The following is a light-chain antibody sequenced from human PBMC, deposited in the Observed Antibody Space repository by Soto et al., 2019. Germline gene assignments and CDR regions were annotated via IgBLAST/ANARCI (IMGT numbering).Light chain of an antibody. CDR2: DVS. V-gene: IGLV2-14*03. CDR1: SSDVGGYNY. J-gene: IGLJ1*01. Sequence: QSALTQPASVSGSPGQSITISCTGTSSDVGGYNYVSWYQQHPGKAPKLIIYDVSYRPSGVSNRFSGSKSGNTASLTISGLQAEDVADYFCSSYSRRSTYVFGTGTQLTVL. CDR3: SSYSRRSTYV.